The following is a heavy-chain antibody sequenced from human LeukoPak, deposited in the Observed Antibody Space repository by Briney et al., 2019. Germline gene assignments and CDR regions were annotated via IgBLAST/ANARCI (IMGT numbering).Heavy chain of an antibody. D-gene: IGHD3-22*01. Sequence: SETLSLTCTVSGGSISSGDYYWSWLRQPPGKGLEWTGYIYYSGSTYYNPPLKSRVTISVDTSKNQFSLKLSSVTAADTAVYYCARVFAPLIVVVREDAFDIWGQGTMVTVSS. CDR1: GGSISSGDYY. CDR3: ARVFAPLIVVVREDAFDI. J-gene: IGHJ3*02. V-gene: IGHV4-30-4*01. CDR2: IYYSGST.